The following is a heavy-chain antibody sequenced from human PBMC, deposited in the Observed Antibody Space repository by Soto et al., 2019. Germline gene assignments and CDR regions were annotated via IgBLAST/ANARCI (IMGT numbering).Heavy chain of an antibody. CDR3: ARVVLTITRGAFDA. J-gene: IGHJ3*01. CDR2: ISHSGTS. V-gene: IGHV4-4*02. Sequence: QVQLQESGPGLVKPSGTLSLTCAVSGGSISSSHWWTWVRQSPGKGLEYIGEISHSGTSNSNPSLTSRVTLSVDKSKNHFSLTLTSVTAADTAVYYCARVVLTITRGAFDAWGQGTLGIVSS. CDR1: GGSISSSHW. D-gene: IGHD3-9*01.